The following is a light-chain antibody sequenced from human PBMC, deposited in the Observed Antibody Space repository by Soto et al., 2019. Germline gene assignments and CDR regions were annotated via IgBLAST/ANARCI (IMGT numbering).Light chain of an antibody. CDR1: QDVSSR. V-gene: IGKV1D-12*01. CDR3: QQGNSFPPT. J-gene: IGKJ3*01. CDR2: AAS. Sequence: DIPMTQSPSSVSASVGDRVTITCRASQDVSSRLAWYQQKPGKAPRLLIYAASNLHSGVPFRFSGSGSGTDFTLTVSSLQREDFATYYCQQGNSFPPTFGPGTKVEIK.